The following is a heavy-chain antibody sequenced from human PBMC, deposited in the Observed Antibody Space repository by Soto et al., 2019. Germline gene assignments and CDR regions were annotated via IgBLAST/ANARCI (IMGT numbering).Heavy chain of an antibody. CDR2: IYYSGST. D-gene: IGHD7-27*01. V-gene: IGHV4-39*01. CDR1: GGSISSSPYY. Sequence: QLQLQESGPGLVKPSETLSRTCSVSGGSISSSPYYWAWIRQPPGKGLEWIGSIYYSGSTYYNPSLKSRVTISLDTSKNQFSLKLSSVTAADTAVYYCARHANWLPFDNWGQGTLVTVSS. CDR3: ARHANWLPFDN. J-gene: IGHJ4*02.